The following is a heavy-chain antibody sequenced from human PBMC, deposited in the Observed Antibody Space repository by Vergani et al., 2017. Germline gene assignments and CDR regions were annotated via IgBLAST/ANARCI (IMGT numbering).Heavy chain of an antibody. CDR2: ISSSSSYT. Sequence: QVQLVESGGGLVKPGGSLRLSCAASGFTFSDYYMSWLRQAPGKGLEWVSYISSSSSYTNYADSVKGRFTISRDKDKNSLYLQMNSLRADDTAVYYCARSLVSCSRFFGIDYWGQGTLVTVSS. V-gene: IGHV3-11*06. CDR3: ARSLVSCSRFFGIDY. CDR1: GFTFSDYY. J-gene: IGHJ4*02. D-gene: IGHD6-13*01.